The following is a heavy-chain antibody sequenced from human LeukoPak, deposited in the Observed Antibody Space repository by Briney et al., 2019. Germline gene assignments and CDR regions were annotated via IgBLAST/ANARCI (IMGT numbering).Heavy chain of an antibody. CDR1: GYIFTGYY. Sequence: ASVKVSCKASGYIFTGYYMHWVRQAPGQGLEWMGWINPNSGGTNYAQKFQGRVTMTRDTSISTAYMELSRLRSDDTAVYYCARTTYGDYEVELDYWGQGTLVTVSS. V-gene: IGHV1-2*02. CDR2: INPNSGGT. CDR3: ARTTYGDYEVELDY. D-gene: IGHD4-17*01. J-gene: IGHJ4*02.